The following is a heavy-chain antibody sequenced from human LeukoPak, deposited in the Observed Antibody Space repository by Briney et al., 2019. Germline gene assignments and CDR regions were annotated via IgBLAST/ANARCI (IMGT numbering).Heavy chain of an antibody. Sequence: VGSLRLSCAASGFTFSSYGMHWVRQAPGKGLEWVAVISYDGSNKYYADSVKGRFTISRDNSKNTLYLQMNSLRAEDTAVYYCAKDDEVGITIFGVVTETPDYYGMDVWGQGTTVTVSS. CDR3: AKDDEVGITIFGVVTETPDYYGMDV. V-gene: IGHV3-30*18. J-gene: IGHJ6*02. D-gene: IGHD3-3*01. CDR1: GFTFSSYG. CDR2: ISYDGSNK.